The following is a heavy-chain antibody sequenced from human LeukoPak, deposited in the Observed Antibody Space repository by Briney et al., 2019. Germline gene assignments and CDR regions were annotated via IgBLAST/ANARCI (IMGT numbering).Heavy chain of an antibody. Sequence: AGGSLRLSCAASGFTFSSYGMHWVRQAPGKGLEWVAVISYDGSNKYYADSVKGRFTISGDNSKNTLYLQMNSLRAEDTAVYYCAKCGGSGCLHLVGPADYWGQGTLVTVSS. CDR2: ISYDGSNK. J-gene: IGHJ4*02. D-gene: IGHD6-19*01. CDR1: GFTFSSYG. V-gene: IGHV3-30*18. CDR3: AKCGGSGCLHLVGPADY.